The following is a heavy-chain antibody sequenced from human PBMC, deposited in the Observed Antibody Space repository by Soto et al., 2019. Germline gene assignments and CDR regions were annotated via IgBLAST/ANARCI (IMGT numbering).Heavy chain of an antibody. J-gene: IGHJ5*02. CDR1: GFSFSSYS. D-gene: IGHD2-15*01. V-gene: IGHV3-21*01. CDR3: ARGYTGYCSGGTCYWFDP. Sequence: EVQLVESGGGLVKPGGSLRLSCAASGFSFSSYSMNWVRQAPGKGLEWVSSISSSASHINYADSVKGRFTISRDNAKKSLYLQMNRLRAEDTAVYYCARGYTGYCSGGTCYWFDPWGQGTPVTVSS. CDR2: ISSSASHI.